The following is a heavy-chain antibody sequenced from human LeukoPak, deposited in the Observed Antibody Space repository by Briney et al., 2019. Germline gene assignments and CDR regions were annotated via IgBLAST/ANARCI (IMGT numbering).Heavy chain of an antibody. Sequence: PGGSLRLSCEASGFTFNSYWMSWVRQAPGKGLEWVANIKQDGSEKKYVDSVKGRFTISRDNAKNSLYLQMSSLRGEDTAVYYCARDRRGGKSYYFHGMDVWGQGTTVTVSS. CDR1: GFTFNSYW. D-gene: IGHD3-10*01. J-gene: IGHJ6*02. CDR3: ARDRRGGKSYYFHGMDV. CDR2: IKQDGSEK. V-gene: IGHV3-7*01.